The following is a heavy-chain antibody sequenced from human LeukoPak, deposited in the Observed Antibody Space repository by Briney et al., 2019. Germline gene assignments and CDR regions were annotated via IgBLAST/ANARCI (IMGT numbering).Heavy chain of an antibody. D-gene: IGHD1-1*01. Sequence: GGSLRLSCAASGFTFTNYDMHWVRQATGKGLEWVSAIGIRGDTYYPGSVEGRFTLSRDNAKNSLYLQMNSLTAGDTAVYYCARGPPRGKYYYMDVWGKGTTVTVSS. CDR2: IGIRGDT. V-gene: IGHV3-13*01. CDR1: GFTFTNYD. CDR3: ARGPPRGKYYYMDV. J-gene: IGHJ6*03.